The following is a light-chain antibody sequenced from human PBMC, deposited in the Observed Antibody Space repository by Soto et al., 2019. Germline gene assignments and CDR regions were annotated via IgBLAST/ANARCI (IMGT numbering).Light chain of an antibody. CDR1: QDIASY. J-gene: IGKJ4*01. V-gene: IGKV1-27*01. Sequence: IQLTQSPSSLSASIGDRVTITCRASQDIASYLAWYQQIPGKVPKLLIYSASTLQSGVPSRFSGSGSGTDFTLTISSLQPEDVAIYYCQKYNSGPLTFGGGTKVEIK. CDR2: SAS. CDR3: QKYNSGPLT.